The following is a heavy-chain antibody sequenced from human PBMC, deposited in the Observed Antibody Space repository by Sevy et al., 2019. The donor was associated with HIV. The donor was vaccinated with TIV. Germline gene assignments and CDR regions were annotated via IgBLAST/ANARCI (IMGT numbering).Heavy chain of an antibody. CDR3: ARLRRLLIISGDVFEI. D-gene: IGHD3-9*01. Sequence: SETLSLTCAVSAYSVSSAYSWGWIRQPPGKGLEWIGNIYQSGNTYYNPSLKGRVTISVDTSNNQFSLRLTSVTAADTAVYYCARLRRLLIISGDVFEIWGQGTMVTVSS. CDR2: IYQSGNT. J-gene: IGHJ3*02. V-gene: IGHV4-38-2*01. CDR1: AYSVSSAYS.